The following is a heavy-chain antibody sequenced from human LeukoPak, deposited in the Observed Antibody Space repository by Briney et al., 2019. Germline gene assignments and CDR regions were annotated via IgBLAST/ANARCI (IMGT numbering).Heavy chain of an antibody. J-gene: IGHJ4*02. CDR1: GFPFRGYS. CDR2: ISSGSSDL. CDR3: ARTVRRDGFKHDY. V-gene: IGHV3-48*02. Sequence: GGSLRHSRVRSGFPFRGYSMNWVRQAPGKGLEWVSYISSGSSDLYYADSVKGRFTISRDNAKNSVYLQMNSLRDDDTAVYYCARTVRRDGFKHDYWGQGTLVTVSS. D-gene: IGHD5-24*01.